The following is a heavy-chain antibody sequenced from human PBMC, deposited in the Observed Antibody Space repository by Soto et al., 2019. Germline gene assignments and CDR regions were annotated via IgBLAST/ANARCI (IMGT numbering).Heavy chain of an antibody. Sequence: QVQLQESGPGLVKPSQTLSLTCTVSGGSISSGGYYWSWIRQHPGKGLEWIGYIYYSGSTYYKPSFESRVNISVDTSKNQFSLKLSSVTAADTAVYYCARCCRYCSGGSCYSFDYWGQGTLVTVSS. D-gene: IGHD2-15*01. CDR1: GGSISSGGYY. CDR2: IYYSGST. CDR3: ARCCRYCSGGSCYSFDY. V-gene: IGHV4-31*03. J-gene: IGHJ4*02.